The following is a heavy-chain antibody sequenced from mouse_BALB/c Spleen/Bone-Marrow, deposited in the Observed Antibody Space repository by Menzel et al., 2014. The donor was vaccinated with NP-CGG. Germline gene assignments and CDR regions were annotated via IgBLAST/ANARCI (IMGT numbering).Heavy chain of an antibody. CDR1: GFTFSSFG. J-gene: IGHJ2*01. Sequence: EVQLVESGGGLVQPGGSRKLSCAASGFTFSSFGMHWVRQAPEKGLEWVAYISSGSSTVYYADTLKGRFTISRDSPKNTLFLQMTSLRSEDTAMYYCARSRLRGYYFDYWGQGTTLTVSS. V-gene: IGHV5-17*02. D-gene: IGHD3-2*02. CDR2: ISSGSSTV. CDR3: ARSRLRGYYFDY.